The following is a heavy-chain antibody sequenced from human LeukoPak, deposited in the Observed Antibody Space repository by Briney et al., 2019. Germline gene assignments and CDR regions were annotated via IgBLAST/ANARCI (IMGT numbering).Heavy chain of an antibody. CDR2: INSDGGST. J-gene: IGHJ4*02. CDR1: GFTFSSYE. V-gene: IGHV3-74*01. D-gene: IGHD4-23*01. CDR3: ARGDYGGNGIIDY. Sequence: GGSLRLSCAASGFTFSSYEMNWVRQAPGKGLVWVSRINSDGGSTSYADSVKGRLTISRDNAKNTLYLQMNSLRAEDTAVYYCARGDYGGNGIIDYWGQGTLVTVSS.